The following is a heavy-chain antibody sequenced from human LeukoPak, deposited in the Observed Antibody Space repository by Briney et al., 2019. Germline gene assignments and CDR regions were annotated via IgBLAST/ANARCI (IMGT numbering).Heavy chain of an antibody. J-gene: IGHJ4*02. D-gene: IGHD1-1*01. Sequence: EPGGSLRLSCAASGFTFSTYAMSWVRQAPGKGLEWVSTITDSGTNTYYVDSVKGRFTISRDNSKNTLYLQMNSLRAEDTAVYYCAKMGSWRVSDYWGQGTLVTVSS. CDR3: AKMGSWRVSDY. CDR2: ITDSGTNT. V-gene: IGHV3-23*01. CDR1: GFTFSTYA.